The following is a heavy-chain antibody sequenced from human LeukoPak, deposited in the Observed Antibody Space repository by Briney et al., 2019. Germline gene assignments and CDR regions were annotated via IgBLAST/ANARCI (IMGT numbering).Heavy chain of an antibody. D-gene: IGHD3-22*01. CDR3: AKDHRLTYYYDSSGYYYDY. V-gene: IGHV3-23*01. CDR2: ISGSGGST. J-gene: IGHJ4*02. Sequence: GGSLSLSFAASGFTFSSYAMSWVRPAPGKGLEWVSAISGSGGSTYYADSVKGRFTISRDNSKNTLYLQMNSLRAEDTAVYYCAKDHRLTYYYDSSGYYYDYWGQGTLVTVSS. CDR1: GFTFSSYA.